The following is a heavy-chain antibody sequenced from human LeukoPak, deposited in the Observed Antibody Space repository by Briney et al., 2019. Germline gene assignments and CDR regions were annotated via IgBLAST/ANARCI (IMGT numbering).Heavy chain of an antibody. V-gene: IGHV3-74*01. CDR1: GVTFSTYC. CDR2: INGDGRET. D-gene: IGHD1-14*01. CDR3: ARGGPGAYFDY. J-gene: IGHJ4*02. Sequence: PGGSLRLSCVVSGVTFSTYCMHAGRHAPGKGLLWVSRINGDGRETTYGDSVKGRFTISRDNAKNTLFLQMNSLRAEDTAVFYCARGGPGAYFDYWGQGTLVTVSS.